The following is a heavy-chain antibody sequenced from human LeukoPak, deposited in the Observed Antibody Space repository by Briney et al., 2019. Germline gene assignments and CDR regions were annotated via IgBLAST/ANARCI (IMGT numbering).Heavy chain of an antibody. V-gene: IGHV1-18*01. Sequence: ASVKVSCKASGYTFTSYGISWVRQAPGQGLEWMGWISAYNGNTNYAQKLQGRVTMTTDTSTSTAYMELRSLRSDDTAVYYCARDCSGGSCYEPTAYYFDYWGQGTLVTVSS. D-gene: IGHD2-15*01. CDR3: ARDCSGGSCYEPTAYYFDY. CDR2: ISAYNGNT. CDR1: GYTFTSYG. J-gene: IGHJ4*02.